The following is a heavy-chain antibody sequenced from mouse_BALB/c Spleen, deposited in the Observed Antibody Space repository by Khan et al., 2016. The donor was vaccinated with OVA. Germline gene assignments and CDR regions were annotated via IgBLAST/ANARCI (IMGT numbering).Heavy chain of an antibody. Sequence: EVQLQESGPDLVKPSQSLSLTCTVTGFSITSDYTWHWIRQFPGYRLDWMGYIHYSGYTYYNPSLKSRMSVTRDTSKNHFFLQLRSVTTEATATYFCARSGDGYYVHWGKGTTLTVSS. J-gene: IGHJ2*01. CDR3: ARSGDGYYVH. D-gene: IGHD2-3*01. CDR1: GFSITSDYT. V-gene: IGHV3-1*02. CDR2: IHYSGYT.